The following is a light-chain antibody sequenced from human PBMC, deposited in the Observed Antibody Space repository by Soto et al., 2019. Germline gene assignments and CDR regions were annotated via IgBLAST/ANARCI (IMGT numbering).Light chain of an antibody. CDR1: QSVRSN. CDR2: GAS. V-gene: IGKV3-15*01. Sequence: EIVMTQSPATLSGSPGERVTLSCRASQSVRSNLACYQQKPGQAPRLLIYGASTRATGLAARFSGSGSGTDFTLTISSLQSEDFAVYYCQQYNTWPPITFGQGTRLEIK. J-gene: IGKJ5*01. CDR3: QQYNTWPPIT.